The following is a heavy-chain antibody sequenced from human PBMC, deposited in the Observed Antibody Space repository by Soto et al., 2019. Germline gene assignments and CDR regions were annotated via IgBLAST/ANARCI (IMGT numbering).Heavy chain of an antibody. J-gene: IGHJ6*02. D-gene: IGHD4-17*01. CDR3: ASRAVTTLYGENYYYGMDV. CDR1: GGTFSSYA. CDR2: IIPIFGTA. Sequence: GASVKVSCKASGGTFSSYAISWVRQAPGQGLEWMGGIIPIFGTANYAQKFQGRVTITADESTSTAYMELSSLRSEDTAVYYCASRAVTTLYGENYYYGMDVWGQGTTVTVS. V-gene: IGHV1-69*13.